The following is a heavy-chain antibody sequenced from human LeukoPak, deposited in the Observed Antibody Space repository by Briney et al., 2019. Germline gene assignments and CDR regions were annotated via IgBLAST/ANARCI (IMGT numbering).Heavy chain of an antibody. Sequence: PSQTLSLTCTVSGVSISRHIYYWSWIRQPVGRGLEWIGYIYYSGSTNYNPSLKSRVTISVDTSKNQFSLKLSSVTAADTAVYYCANSRGSYYDFDIWGQGTMVTVSS. D-gene: IGHD1-26*01. CDR3: ANSRGSYYDFDI. CDR1: GVSISRHIYY. J-gene: IGHJ3*02. CDR2: IYYSGST. V-gene: IGHV4-61*10.